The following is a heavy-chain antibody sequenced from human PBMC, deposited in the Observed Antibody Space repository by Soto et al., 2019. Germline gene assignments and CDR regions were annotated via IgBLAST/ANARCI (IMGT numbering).Heavy chain of an antibody. V-gene: IGHV1-69*02. CDR2: IIPILGIA. D-gene: IGHD4-17*01. Sequence: GASVKVSCKASGGTFSSYTISWVRQAPGQGLEWMGRIIPILGIANYAQKFQGRVTITADKSTSTAYMELSSLRSEDTAVYYCASGGRPYGDYGLYYFDYWGQGTLVTVSS. CDR3: ASGGRPYGDYGLYYFDY. J-gene: IGHJ4*02. CDR1: GGTFSSYT.